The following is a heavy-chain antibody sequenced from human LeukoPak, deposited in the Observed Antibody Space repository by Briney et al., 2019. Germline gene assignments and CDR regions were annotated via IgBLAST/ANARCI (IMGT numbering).Heavy chain of an antibody. CDR1: GLTFSTHT. CDR2: ISSSSSTT. V-gene: IGHV3-48*01. CDR3: ARAGFYSSWYVVDF. J-gene: IGHJ4*01. D-gene: IGHD6-13*01. Sequence: GGSLRLSCAASGLTFSTHTMNWVRQAPGKGLEWVSYISSSSSTTFYADSVKGRFTISRDNSQNTLYLQMNSLRVDDTALYFCARAGFYSSWYVVDFWGHGTLVTVSS.